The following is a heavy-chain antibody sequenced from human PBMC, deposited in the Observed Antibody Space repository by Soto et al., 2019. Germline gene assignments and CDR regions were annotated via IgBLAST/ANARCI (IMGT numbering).Heavy chain of an antibody. V-gene: IGHV6-1*01. J-gene: IGHJ6*03. CDR2: TYYRSKWYN. D-gene: IGHD2-15*01. CDR3: ARGKESGGDFSYYYYMDV. Sequence: SQTLSLTCAISGDSVSSNSAAWNWIRQSPSRGLEWLGRTYYRSKWYNDYAVSVKSRITINPDTSKNQFSLQLNSVTPEDTAVYYCARGKESGGDFSYYYYMDVWGKGTTVTVSS. CDR1: GDSVSSNSAA.